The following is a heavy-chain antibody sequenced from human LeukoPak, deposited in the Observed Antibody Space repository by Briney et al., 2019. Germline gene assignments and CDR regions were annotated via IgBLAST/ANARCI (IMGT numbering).Heavy chain of an antibody. Sequence: KPSETLSLTCTVSGGSISSGDYYWSWIRQPPGKGLEWIGYIYYSGSTYYNPSLKSRVTISVDTSKNQFSLKLSSVTAADTAVYYCAREHDPVDYYYYGMDVWGQGTTVTVSS. V-gene: IGHV4-30-4*02. D-gene: IGHD1/OR15-1a*01. CDR1: GGSISSGDYY. CDR3: AREHDPVDYYYYGMDV. CDR2: IYYSGST. J-gene: IGHJ6*02.